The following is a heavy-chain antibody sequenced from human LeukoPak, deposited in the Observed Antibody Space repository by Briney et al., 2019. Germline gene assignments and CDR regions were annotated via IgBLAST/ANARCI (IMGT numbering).Heavy chain of an antibody. Sequence: GGSLRLSCAASGFTFSSYWMSWVRQAPGKGLEWVANIKQDGSGKYYVDSVKGRFTISRDNAKNSLYLQMNSLRAEDTAVYYCARVHVDIVVVPAARFTYYYYMDVWGKGTTVTISS. D-gene: IGHD2-2*01. CDR2: IKQDGSGK. V-gene: IGHV3-7*01. CDR1: GFTFSSYW. J-gene: IGHJ6*03. CDR3: ARVHVDIVVVPAARFTYYYYMDV.